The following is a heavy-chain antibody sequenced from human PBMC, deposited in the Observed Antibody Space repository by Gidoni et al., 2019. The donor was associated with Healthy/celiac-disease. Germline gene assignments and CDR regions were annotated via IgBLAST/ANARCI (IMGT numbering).Heavy chain of an antibody. V-gene: IGHV4-39*01. J-gene: IGHJ3*02. CDR2: IYYSGST. Sequence: QLQLQASGPGLVKPSETLSLTCTVPGGSISSSSYYRGWLRQPPGKGLEWIGRIYYSGSTYYNPSLKSRVTISVDTSKNQFSLKLSSVTAADTAVYYCARALNLWELLRGGAFDIWGQGTMVTVSS. D-gene: IGHD1-26*01. CDR3: ARALNLWELLRGGAFDI. CDR1: GGSISSSSYY.